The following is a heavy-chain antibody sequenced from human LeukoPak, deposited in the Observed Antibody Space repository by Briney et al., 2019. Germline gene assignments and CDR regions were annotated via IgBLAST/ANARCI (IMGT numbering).Heavy chain of an antibody. V-gene: IGHV4-59*11. CDR2: VNDGGST. CDR3: ARTLRGSEGGAFDP. Sequence: SETLSLTCTVSGGSMRTHFWSWIRQPPGKALEWIAYVNDGGSTSYHPSLQSRVAISVDTSTSQFSLRLTSVTAADTAVYYCARTLRGSEGGAFDPWGQGTLVTVSS. CDR1: GGSMRTHF. J-gene: IGHJ5*02. D-gene: IGHD3-10*01.